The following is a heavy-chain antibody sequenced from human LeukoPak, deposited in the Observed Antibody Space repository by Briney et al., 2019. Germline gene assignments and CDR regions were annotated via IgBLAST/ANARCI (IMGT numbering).Heavy chain of an antibody. J-gene: IGHJ3*02. CDR1: GGSISSSSYY. D-gene: IGHD3-10*01. Sequence: SETLSLTCTVSGGSISSSSYYWGWIRQPPGKGLEWIGSIYYSGSTYYNPSLKSRVTISVDTSKNQFSLKLSSVTAADTAVYYCAGTMVRGVIGAFDIRGQGTMVTVSS. V-gene: IGHV4-39*01. CDR2: IYYSGST. CDR3: AGTMVRGVIGAFDI.